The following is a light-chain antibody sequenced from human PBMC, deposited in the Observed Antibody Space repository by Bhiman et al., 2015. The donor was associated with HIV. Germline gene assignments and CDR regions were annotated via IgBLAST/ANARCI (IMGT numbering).Light chain of an antibody. CDR3: QAWDSSTGGYV. J-gene: IGLJ1*01. Sequence: YELTQPPSVSVYPGQTASITCSGDKLGDKYTSWYQQKPGQSPVLVIYQDSKRPSGIPERFSGSNSGNTATLTISGTQAMDEADYYCQAWDSSTGGYVFGTGTKVTVL. CDR2: QDS. CDR1: KLGDKY. V-gene: IGLV3-1*01.